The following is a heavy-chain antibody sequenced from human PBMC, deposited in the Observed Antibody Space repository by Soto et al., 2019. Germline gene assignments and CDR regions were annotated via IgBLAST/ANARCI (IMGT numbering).Heavy chain of an antibody. CDR1: GYIFTSYY. V-gene: IGHV1-46*03. Sequence: QVQLVQSGAEVKKPGDLVTVSCEASGYIFTSYYLHWVRQAPGKGPEWMGIINPSGGSTTYAEKLQGRVTMTRDTSTRTVYMELSSLRFEDTAVYYCARAKDYYYGMDVWAKGPRSPSP. J-gene: IGHJ6*02. CDR3: ARAKDYYYGMDV. CDR2: INPSGGST.